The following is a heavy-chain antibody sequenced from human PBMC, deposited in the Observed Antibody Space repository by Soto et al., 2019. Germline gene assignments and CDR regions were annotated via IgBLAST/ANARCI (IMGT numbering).Heavy chain of an antibody. CDR2: ISYDGSNK. J-gene: IGHJ4*02. CDR3: AKVRYSSGWGPPVDY. CDR1: GFTFSSYG. D-gene: IGHD6-19*01. V-gene: IGHV3-30*18. Sequence: QVQLVESGGGVVQPGRSLRLSCAASGFTFSSYGMHWVRQAPGKGLEWVAVISYDGSNKYYADSVKGRFTISRDNSKNTLYLQMNSLRAEDTAVYYCAKVRYSSGWGPPVDYWGQGTLVTVSS.